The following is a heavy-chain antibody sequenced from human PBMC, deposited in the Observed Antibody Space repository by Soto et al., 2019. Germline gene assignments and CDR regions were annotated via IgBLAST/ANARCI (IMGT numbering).Heavy chain of an antibody. V-gene: IGHV3-15*01. J-gene: IGHJ5*02. CDR3: TTGYSTSCCRFDP. Sequence: PGGSLRLSCAASGFTFSNAWMSWVRQAPGKGLGWVGRIKSKTDGGTTDYAAPVKGRFTISRDDSKNTLYLQMNSLKTEDTAVYYCTTGYSTSCCRFDPWGQGTLVTVSS. CDR2: IKSKTDGGTT. CDR1: GFTFSNAW. D-gene: IGHD2-2*01.